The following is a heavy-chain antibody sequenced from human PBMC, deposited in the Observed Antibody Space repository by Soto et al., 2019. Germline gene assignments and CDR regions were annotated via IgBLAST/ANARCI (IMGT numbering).Heavy chain of an antibody. Sequence: SETLSLTRTVSGGSISSSSYSWRWIHQPPGKGLEWIVSIYHSGSTYYNPSLKSRVTISGYTSRNQFSLKLTSVTAADTAVYYCARHWGPLWFGELVPEPLNCFVPWGQGALVTV. D-gene: IGHD3-10*01. J-gene: IGHJ5*02. CDR3: ARHWGPLWFGELVPEPLNCFVP. CDR2: IYHSGST. CDR1: GGSISSSSYS. V-gene: IGHV4-39*01.